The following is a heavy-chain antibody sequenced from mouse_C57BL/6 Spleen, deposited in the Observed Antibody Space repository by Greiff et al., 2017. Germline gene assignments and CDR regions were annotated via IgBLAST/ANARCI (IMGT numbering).Heavy chain of an antibody. Sequence: QVQLQQPGAELVKPGASVKMSCKASGYTFTSYWITWVKQRPGQGLEWIGDIYPGSGSTNYNEKFKSKATLTVETSSSTAYMQLSSLTSEDSAVYYCARLGQYYFDYWGQGTTLTVSS. V-gene: IGHV1-55*01. J-gene: IGHJ2*01. CDR2: IYPGSGST. CDR3: ARLGQYYFDY. D-gene: IGHD4-1*01. CDR1: GYTFTSYW.